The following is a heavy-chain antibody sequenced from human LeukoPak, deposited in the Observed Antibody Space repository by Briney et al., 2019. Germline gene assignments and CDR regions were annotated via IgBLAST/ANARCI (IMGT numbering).Heavy chain of an antibody. CDR1: GFTFSSYS. CDR3: ARRSVVERAFDY. J-gene: IGHJ4*02. Sequence: GGSLRLSCAASGFTFSSYSMTWVRQAPGKGLEWVSVIYSGGSTYYADSVKGRFTISRDNSKSTLYLQMNSLRAEDTAVYYCARRSVVERAFDYWGQGTLVTVSS. V-gene: IGHV3-53*01. D-gene: IGHD2-21*01. CDR2: IYSGGST.